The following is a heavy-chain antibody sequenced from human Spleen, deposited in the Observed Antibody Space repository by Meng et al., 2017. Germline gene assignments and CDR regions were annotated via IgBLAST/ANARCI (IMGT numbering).Heavy chain of an antibody. CDR2: INPNSGGT. D-gene: IGHD1-26*01. CDR3: ARAYSGSSPALYYFDY. J-gene: IGHJ4*02. Sequence: QVQLGQSGAEVKKPGASVKVSCKASGYTFTGYYMHWVRQAPGQGLEWMGRINPNSGGTNYAQKFQSRVTMTRDTSISTAYMELSRLRSDDTAVYYCARAYSGSSPALYYFDYWGQGTLVTVSS. V-gene: IGHV1-2*06. CDR1: GYTFTGYY.